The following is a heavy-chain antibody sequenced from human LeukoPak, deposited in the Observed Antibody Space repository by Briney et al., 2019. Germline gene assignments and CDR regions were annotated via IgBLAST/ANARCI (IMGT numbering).Heavy chain of an antibody. CDR3: ARLDGSGTTGTHFDY. J-gene: IGHJ4*02. CDR1: GSSFTSYW. V-gene: IGHV5-51*01. Sequence: GESLQISCQGSGSSFTSYWIGWVRQLPGKGLEWMGIIYPGDSDTKYSPSFQGQVTISADKSISTAYLQWSSLKASDTAMYYCARLDGSGTTGTHFDYWGQGTLVTVSS. D-gene: IGHD1-1*01. CDR2: IYPGDSDT.